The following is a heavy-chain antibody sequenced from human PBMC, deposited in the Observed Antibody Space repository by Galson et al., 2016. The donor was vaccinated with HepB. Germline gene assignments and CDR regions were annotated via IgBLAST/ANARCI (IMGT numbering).Heavy chain of an antibody. V-gene: IGHV2-70*01. D-gene: IGHD2-8*02. CDR2: IDWDDDK. J-gene: IGHJ6*02. CDR1: GFSLSTSGMC. Sequence: ALVKPTQTLTLTCNFTGFSLSTSGMCVSWIRQPPGKALEWLALIDWDDDKFYSASLKTRLTISKDTSKNQVVLTMTNMDPADTATYYCARMSCLEYCTGGPGAGMAVWGQGTTVTVSS. CDR3: ARMSCLEYCTGGPGAGMAV.